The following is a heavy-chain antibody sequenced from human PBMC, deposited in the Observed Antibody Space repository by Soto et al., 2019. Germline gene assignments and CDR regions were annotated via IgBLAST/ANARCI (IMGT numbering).Heavy chain of an antibody. CDR3: ARGRPRNKSWFDP. Sequence: SGTLSLTCAVYGGCLNTYGGSWIRQPPGKGLEWIGEINYSGSTNYNPSLKSRVTISLDTSKNQFSLNLRSVTAADTAVYYCARGRPRNKSWFDPWGQGTQVTVSS. CDR1: GGCLNTYG. V-gene: IGHV4-34*01. CDR2: INYSGST. J-gene: IGHJ5*02.